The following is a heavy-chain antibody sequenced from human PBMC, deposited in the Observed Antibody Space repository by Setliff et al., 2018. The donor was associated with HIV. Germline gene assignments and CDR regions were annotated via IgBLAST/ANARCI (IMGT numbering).Heavy chain of an antibody. CDR2: IIPLFGSA. CDR3: AVVNKVTDFEY. Sequence: SVKVSCKASGGNFRFYAFSWVRQAPGQGLEWMGGIIPLFGSADYAQRFQGRVTITADESTSTAYMELTSLRSEDTAMYYCAVVNKVTDFEYWGQGTLVTVSS. D-gene: IGHD2-21*01. J-gene: IGHJ4*02. CDR1: GGNFRFYA. V-gene: IGHV1-69*13.